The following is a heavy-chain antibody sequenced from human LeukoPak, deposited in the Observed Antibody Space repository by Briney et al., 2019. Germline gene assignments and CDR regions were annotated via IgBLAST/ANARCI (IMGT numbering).Heavy chain of an antibody. D-gene: IGHD3-10*01. J-gene: IGHJ4*01. Sequence: GGSLRLSCAASGFTFGNYAMSWVRQAPGKGLEWVSAISGGAVSTYYADSVKGRFTISRDNSKNTLFLQMYSLRAEDTAVYYCAKEVRGLHVTPIDYWGQGTLVTVSS. CDR2: ISGGAVST. V-gene: IGHV3-23*01. CDR1: GFTFGNYA. CDR3: AKEVRGLHVTPIDY.